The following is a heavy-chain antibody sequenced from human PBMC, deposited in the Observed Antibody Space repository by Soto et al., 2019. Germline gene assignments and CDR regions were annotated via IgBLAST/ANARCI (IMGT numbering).Heavy chain of an antibody. CDR3: ASGWALRD. CDR1: GYSVSSDSAA. Sequence: SHTLSLTCAISGYSVSSDSAALNWFRQSPSRGLEWLGRTYYRSEWNNDYAVSVKGRITFIADTSRNQFSLQLNSVTPEDTAVYYCASGWALRDWGPGTLVTVSS. D-gene: IGHD1-26*01. J-gene: IGHJ4*02. CDR2: TYYRSEWNN. V-gene: IGHV6-1*01.